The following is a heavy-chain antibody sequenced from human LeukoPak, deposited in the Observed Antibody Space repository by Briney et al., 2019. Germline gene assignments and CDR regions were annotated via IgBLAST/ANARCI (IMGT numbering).Heavy chain of an antibody. CDR2: IYTSGTT. CDR1: GGPINSGAYY. J-gene: IGHJ4*02. CDR3: ARDHPHYYYDTSGYYDY. D-gene: IGHD3-22*01. V-gene: IGHV4-61*02. Sequence: SQTLSLTCTVSGGPINSGAYYWSWIRQPAGKGLEWIGRIYTSGTTNYNPSLKSRLTISTDTSKNQFSLKLSSVTAADTAVYYCARDHPHYYYDTSGYYDYWGQGILVTVSS.